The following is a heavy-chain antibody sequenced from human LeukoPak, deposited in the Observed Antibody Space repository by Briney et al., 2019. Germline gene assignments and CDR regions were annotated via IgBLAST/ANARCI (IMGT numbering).Heavy chain of an antibody. J-gene: IGHJ6*02. CDR1: GYTFTGYY. Sequence: ASVKVSCKASGYTFTGYYMHWVRQAPGQGLEWMGWINPNSGGTNYAQKFQGRVTMTRDTSISTAYMELSRLRSDGTAVYYCARSIAAAGPLYYYYGMDVWGQGTTVTVSS. V-gene: IGHV1-2*02. CDR2: INPNSGGT. CDR3: ARSIAAAGPLYYYYGMDV. D-gene: IGHD6-13*01.